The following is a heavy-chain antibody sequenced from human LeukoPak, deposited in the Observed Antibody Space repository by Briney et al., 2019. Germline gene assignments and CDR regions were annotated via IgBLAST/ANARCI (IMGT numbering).Heavy chain of an antibody. CDR2: IYYSGST. V-gene: IGHV4-39*07. Sequence: SETLSLTCTVSGVSISSNSYYWGWIRQPPGKGLEWIGSIYYSGSTYYNPSLKSRITISVDTSKNQFSLKLSSVTAADTAVYYCARLNYDILTGYSFDPWGQGTLVTVSS. CDR3: ARLNYDILTGYSFDP. D-gene: IGHD3-9*01. J-gene: IGHJ5*02. CDR1: GVSISSNSYY.